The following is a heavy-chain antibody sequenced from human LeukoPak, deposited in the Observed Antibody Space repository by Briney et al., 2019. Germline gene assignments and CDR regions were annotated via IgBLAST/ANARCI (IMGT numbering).Heavy chain of an antibody. CDR3: ARVGKSSGYFDY. Sequence: ASVKVSCKVSGYTLTELSMYWVRQAPGKGLEWMGGFDPEDGETIYARKFQGRVTMTEDTSTDTAYMELSSLRPEDTAVYYCARVGKSSGYFDYWGQGTLVTVSS. J-gene: IGHJ4*02. D-gene: IGHD6-19*01. CDR1: GYTLTELS. CDR2: FDPEDGET. V-gene: IGHV1-24*01.